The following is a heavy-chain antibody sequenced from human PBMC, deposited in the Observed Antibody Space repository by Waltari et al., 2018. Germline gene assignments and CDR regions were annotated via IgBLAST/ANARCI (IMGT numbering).Heavy chain of an antibody. CDR3: ARGGIAAAGTGDY. Sequence: EVQLVESGGGLVRPGGSLRLSCAASGFTFSSYSMNWVRQAPGKGLGWVSSISSSSSYIYYAASVKGRFTISRDNAKNSLYLQINSLRAEDTAVYYCARGGIAAAGTGDYWGQGTLVTVSS. J-gene: IGHJ4*02. V-gene: IGHV3-21*01. CDR1: GFTFSSYS. CDR2: ISSSSSYI. D-gene: IGHD6-13*01.